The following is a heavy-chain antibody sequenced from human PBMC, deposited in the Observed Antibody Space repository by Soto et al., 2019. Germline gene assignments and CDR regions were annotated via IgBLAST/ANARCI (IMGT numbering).Heavy chain of an antibody. CDR1: GFTFSNYW. CDR2: TNSDGSTS. CDR3: ARGDCVGGSCYSLAGSFYYYMDV. V-gene: IGHV3-74*01. D-gene: IGHD2-15*01. Sequence: EVQLVESGGGLVQPGGSLRLSCAASGFTFSNYWMYWVRQAPGKGLVWVSRTNSDGSTSSYADSVKGRFTISRDNAKTTLYLQMNSLRAEDTAVYYCARGDCVGGSCYSLAGSFYYYMDVWGKGTTVNVFS. J-gene: IGHJ6*03.